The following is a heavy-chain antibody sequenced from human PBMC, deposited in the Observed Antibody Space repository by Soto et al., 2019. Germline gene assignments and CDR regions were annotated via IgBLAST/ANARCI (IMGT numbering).Heavy chain of an antibody. CDR3: AKVGDLYSGLCDY. CDR2: LTSTGGT. J-gene: IGHJ4*01. CDR1: GFTFSSYA. V-gene: IGHV3-23*01. D-gene: IGHD5-12*01. Sequence: GGSLRLSCAASGFTFSSYAMSWVRQAPGKGLEWVSTLTSTGGTYYADSVKGRFPISRDNSKNTLYLQMNNLRAEDTAVYYCAKVGDLYSGLCDYCGHGTLVPVSS.